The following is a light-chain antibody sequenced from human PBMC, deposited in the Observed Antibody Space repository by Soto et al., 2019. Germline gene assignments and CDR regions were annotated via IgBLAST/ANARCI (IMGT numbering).Light chain of an antibody. CDR2: GHT. CDR3: SSYITTNPYV. V-gene: IGLV1-40*01. Sequence: QLVLTQPPSVSGAPGQRVTISCAGGSSNIGAGYDVHWYQQLPGTAPKLLINGHTNGPSGVPERFSASKSGTSASLAITGLQAEDEADYYCSSYITTNPYVFGTGTKLTVL. J-gene: IGLJ1*01. CDR1: SSNIGAGYD.